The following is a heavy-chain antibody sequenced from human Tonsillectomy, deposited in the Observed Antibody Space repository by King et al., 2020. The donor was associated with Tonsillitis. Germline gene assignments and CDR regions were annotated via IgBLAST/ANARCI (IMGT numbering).Heavy chain of an antibody. CDR3: AKIDWRYVGTLDY. CDR1: GFTFSTYG. V-gene: IGHV3-30*18. CDR2: ISYEVSTV. J-gene: IGHJ4*02. D-gene: IGHD3-9*01. Sequence: VQLVESGGGVVQPGRSLRLSCAASGFTFSTYGMHWVRQAPGKGLERVAAISYEVSTVYYGDSVRGRFTISRYNSKNSLYLQMNSLRGEDTAIYYCAKIDWRYVGTLDYWGQGTLVTVSS.